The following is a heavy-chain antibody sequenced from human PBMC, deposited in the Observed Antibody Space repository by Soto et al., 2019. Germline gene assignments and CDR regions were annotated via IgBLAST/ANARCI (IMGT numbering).Heavy chain of an antibody. CDR2: IIPIFGTA. CDR3: ARDRRIAAAGSRYYYGMDV. V-gene: IGHV1-69*06. CDR1: GGTFSSYA. D-gene: IGHD6-13*01. J-gene: IGHJ6*02. Sequence: QVQLVQSGAEVKKPGSSVKVSCKASGGTFSSYAISWVRQAPGQGLEWMGGIIPIFGTANYAQKFQGRVTITADKSTSTAYMELSSLRSDDTAVYYCARDRRIAAAGSRYYYGMDVWGQGTTVTVSS.